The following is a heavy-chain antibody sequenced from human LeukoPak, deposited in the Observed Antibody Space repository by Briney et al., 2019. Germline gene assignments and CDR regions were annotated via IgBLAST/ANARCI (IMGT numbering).Heavy chain of an antibody. CDR2: IIPIFGTA. Sequence: SVKVSFMASGGTFSNYAISWVRQAPGQGLEWMGGIIPIFGTANYAQKFQGRVTITADESTSTAYMELSSLRSEDTAVYYCARTSFDCSSTSCYEAWFDPWGQGTLVTVSS. CDR1: GGTFSNYA. CDR3: ARTSFDCSSTSCYEAWFDP. J-gene: IGHJ5*02. V-gene: IGHV1-69*01. D-gene: IGHD2-2*01.